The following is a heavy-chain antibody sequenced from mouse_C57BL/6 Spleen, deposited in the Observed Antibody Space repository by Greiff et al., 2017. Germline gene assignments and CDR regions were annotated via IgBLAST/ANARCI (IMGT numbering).Heavy chain of an antibody. J-gene: IGHJ4*01. D-gene: IGHD1-1*01. CDR2: IRSKSSNYAT. CDR1: GFTFNTYA. CDR3: VRERTYYGSSYGAMDY. V-gene: IGHV10-3*01. Sequence: EVKLVESGGGLVQPKGSLKLSCAASGFTFNTYAMHWVRQAPGKGLEWVARIRSKSSNYATYYADSVKDRFTISRDDSQSMLYLQMNNLKTEDTAMYYCVRERTYYGSSYGAMDYWGQGTSVTVSS.